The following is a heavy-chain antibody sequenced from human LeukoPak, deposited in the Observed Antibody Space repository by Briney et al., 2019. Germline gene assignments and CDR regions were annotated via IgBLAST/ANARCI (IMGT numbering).Heavy chain of an antibody. Sequence: SETLSLTCAVYGGSFSDYYWSWIRQPPGKGLEWIGEINHSGSTNYNPSLKSRVTISVDTSKNQFSLKLSSVTAADTAVYYCARQAEGYCSSTSCSRFWFDPWGQGTLVTVSS. CDR2: INHSGST. D-gene: IGHD2-2*01. J-gene: IGHJ5*02. V-gene: IGHV4-34*01. CDR1: GGSFSDYY. CDR3: ARQAEGYCSSTSCSRFWFDP.